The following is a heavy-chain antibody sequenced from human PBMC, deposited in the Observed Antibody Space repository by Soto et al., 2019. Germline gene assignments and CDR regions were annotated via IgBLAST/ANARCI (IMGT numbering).Heavy chain of an antibody. Sequence: EVQLLESGGGLVQPGGSLRLSCAASGFIFSSYDMAWVRQAPGKGLEWVSTVSSSADATQYADSVKGRFTISRDNSKKTLYLEMNNRGDEVTATYDCAKAYIFSWYDSWGQGTLVTVSS. CDR2: VSSSADAT. CDR3: AKAYIFSWYDS. J-gene: IGHJ5*01. D-gene: IGHD3-16*01. V-gene: IGHV3-23*01. CDR1: GFIFSSYD.